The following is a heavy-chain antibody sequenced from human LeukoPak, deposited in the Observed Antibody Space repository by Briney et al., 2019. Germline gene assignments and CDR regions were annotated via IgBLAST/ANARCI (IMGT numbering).Heavy chain of an antibody. Sequence: PGGSLRLSCAASGFTVSSNYMSWVRQAPGKGLEWVSVIYSGGSTYYADSAKGRFTISRDNSKNTLYLQMNSLRAEDTAVYYCARGGYYDSSGLDYWGQGTLVTVSS. CDR2: IYSGGST. J-gene: IGHJ4*02. V-gene: IGHV3-53*01. D-gene: IGHD3-22*01. CDR3: ARGGYYDSSGLDY. CDR1: GFTVSSNY.